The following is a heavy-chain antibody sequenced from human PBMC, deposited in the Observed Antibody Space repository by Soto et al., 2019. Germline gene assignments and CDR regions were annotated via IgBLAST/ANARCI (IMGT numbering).Heavy chain of an antibody. D-gene: IGHD3-10*01. CDR1: GYTFTSYA. Sequence: ASVKVSCKASGYTFTSYAMHWVRQAPGQRLEWMGWINAGNGNTKYSQKFQGRVTITRDTSASTAYMELSSLRSEDTAVYYCARMSYYGWGSKLDDMYGGKGTLDTVSS. J-gene: IGHJ4*02. CDR2: INAGNGNT. V-gene: IGHV1-3*01. CDR3: ARMSYYGWGSKLDDMY.